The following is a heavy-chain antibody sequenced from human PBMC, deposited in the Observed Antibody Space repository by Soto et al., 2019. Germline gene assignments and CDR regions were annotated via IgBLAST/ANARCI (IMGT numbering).Heavy chain of an antibody. D-gene: IGHD2-2*01. CDR1: XGXFSSYA. CDR2: IIPISGTA. V-gene: IGHV1-69*01. CDR3: ARSQGSSTSLEIYYYYYYGMDV. Sequence: QVQLVQSXAEXKKPGSXXXXXXKXXXGXFSSYAISWVRQAPGQGLEWMGGIIPISGTANYAQKFQGRVTITADESTSTAYMELSSLRSEDTAVYYCARSQGSSTSLEIYYYYYYGMDVWGQGTTVTVSS. J-gene: IGHJ6*02.